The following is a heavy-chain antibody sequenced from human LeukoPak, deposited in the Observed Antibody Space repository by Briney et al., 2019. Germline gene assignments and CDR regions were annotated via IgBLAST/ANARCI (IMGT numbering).Heavy chain of an antibody. CDR2: IYYSGST. D-gene: IGHD4-11*01. CDR1: GGSISSGDYY. CDR3: ARDRGVTTAFDP. Sequence: SETMSLTCTVSGGSISSGDYYWSWIRQPPGKGLDWIGYIYYSGSTYYNPSLKSRVTISVDTSKNQFSLKLSSVTAADTAVYYCARDRGVTTAFDPWGQGTLVTVSS. V-gene: IGHV4-30-4*01. J-gene: IGHJ5*02.